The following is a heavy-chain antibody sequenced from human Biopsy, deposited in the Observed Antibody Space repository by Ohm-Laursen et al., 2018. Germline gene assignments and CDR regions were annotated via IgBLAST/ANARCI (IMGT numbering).Heavy chain of an antibody. CDR3: VRGGSGSFPFDY. CDR2: LFTSGTT. D-gene: IGHD3-10*01. CDR1: GGSINSYY. J-gene: IGHJ4*02. Sequence: SDTLSLTCTVSGGSINSYYWSWMRQPAGKGLEWIGRLFTSGTTNYSPSLNNRVTMSVDTSKNQFSLRLTSGTAADTAVYYCVRGGSGSFPFDYWGPGTLVTVSS. V-gene: IGHV4-4*07.